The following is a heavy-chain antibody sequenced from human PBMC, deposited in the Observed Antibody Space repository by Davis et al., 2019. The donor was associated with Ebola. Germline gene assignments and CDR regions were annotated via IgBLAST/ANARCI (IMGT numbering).Heavy chain of an antibody. Sequence: GESLKISCAASGFKFSSYSMNWVRQAPGKGLEWVSAISGGGGTPFYADSLKGRFTISRDNAKNSLYLQMNSLGDEDTAVYYCVREWFGETDWGQGTLVTVSS. CDR1: GFKFSSYS. D-gene: IGHD3-10*01. CDR3: VREWFGETD. CDR2: ISGGGGTP. V-gene: IGHV3-48*02. J-gene: IGHJ4*02.